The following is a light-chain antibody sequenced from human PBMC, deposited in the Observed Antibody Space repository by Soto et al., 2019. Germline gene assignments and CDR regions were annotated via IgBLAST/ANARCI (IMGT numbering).Light chain of an antibody. CDR3: QQYFRYYT. CDR1: QSINQW. CDR2: DAS. V-gene: IGKV1-5*01. Sequence: DIQMTQSPSTLSASVGDRVTISCRASQSINQWLAWYQQKPGKAPNLLIFDASTLESGVPSRFSGSGSGTEFSLTISSLQPDDFGTYYCQQYFRYYTFGQGTKLELK. J-gene: IGKJ2*01.